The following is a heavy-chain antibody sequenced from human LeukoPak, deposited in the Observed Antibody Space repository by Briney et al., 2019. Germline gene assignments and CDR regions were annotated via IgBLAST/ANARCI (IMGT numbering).Heavy chain of an antibody. D-gene: IGHD1-14*01. CDR2: ITNNSDIR. CDR1: GFTFGNYS. V-gene: IGHV3-48*01. CDR3: ARGTLY. J-gene: IGHJ4*02. Sequence: GGSLRLSCAASGFTFGNYSMYWFRQAPGKGLEFISYITNNSDIRHYADSVEGRFTISRDSAKNPLYLQMNSLRVEDTAVYFFARGTLYWGQGILVTVAS.